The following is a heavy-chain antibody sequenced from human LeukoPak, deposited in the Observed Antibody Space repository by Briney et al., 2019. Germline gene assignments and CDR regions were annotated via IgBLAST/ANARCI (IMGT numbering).Heavy chain of an antibody. V-gene: IGHV1-46*01. D-gene: IGHD3-10*01. CDR3: ARAPGYSGGYYNPLDY. J-gene: IGHJ4*02. Sequence: ASVKVSCKASGYTFTSYYMHWVRQAPGQGLEWMGIINPSGGSTSYAQKFQGRVTMTRDMSTSTVYMELSSLRSEDTAVYYCARAPGYSGGYYNPLDYWGQGTLVTVSS. CDR1: GYTFTSYY. CDR2: INPSGGST.